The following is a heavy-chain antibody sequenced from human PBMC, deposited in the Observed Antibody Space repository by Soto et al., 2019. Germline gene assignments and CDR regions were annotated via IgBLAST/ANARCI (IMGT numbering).Heavy chain of an antibody. D-gene: IGHD6-19*01. CDR2: INAGNGNT. CDR3: ARVPSSGWPYFFDY. Sequence: EASVKVSCTASGYTFTIYAMHWVRQAPGQRLEWMGWINAGNGNTKYSQKFQGRVTITRDTSASTAYMELSSLRSEDTAMYYCARVPSSGWPYFFDYWGLGTLVTVSS. CDR1: GYTFTIYA. V-gene: IGHV1-3*01. J-gene: IGHJ4*02.